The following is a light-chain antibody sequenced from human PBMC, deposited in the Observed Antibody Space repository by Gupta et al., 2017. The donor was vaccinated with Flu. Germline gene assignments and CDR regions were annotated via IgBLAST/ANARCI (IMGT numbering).Light chain of an antibody. J-gene: IGKJ1*01. CDR2: WAS. CDR1: QSVLYSSNNKNY. CDR3: QQYYSTPRT. Sequence: DIVMTQSPASLAVSLGERATINCKSSQSVLYSSNNKNYLAWYQQKPGQPPKLLIYWASTRDSGVPDRFSGSGSGTDFTLTISSLQAEDVAVYYCQQYYSTPRTFGQGTKVEIK. V-gene: IGKV4-1*01.